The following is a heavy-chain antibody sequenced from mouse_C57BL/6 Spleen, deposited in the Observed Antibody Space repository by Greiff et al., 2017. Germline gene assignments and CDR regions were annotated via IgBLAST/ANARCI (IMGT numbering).Heavy chain of an antibody. D-gene: IGHD1-1*01. CDR2: IDPSDSYT. J-gene: IGHJ4*01. CDR1: GYTFTSYW. V-gene: IGHV1-69*01. Sequence: QVQLQQPGAELVMPGASVKLSCKASGYTFTSYWMHWVKQRPGQGLEWIGEIDPSDSYTNYNQKFKGKSTLTVDKSSSTAYMQLSSLTSEDSAVYYCARSAVGPMDYWGQGTSVTVSS. CDR3: ARSAVGPMDY.